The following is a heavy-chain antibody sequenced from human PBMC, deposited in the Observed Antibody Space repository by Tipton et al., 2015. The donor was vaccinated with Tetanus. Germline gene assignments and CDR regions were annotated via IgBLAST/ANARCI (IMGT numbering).Heavy chain of an antibody. D-gene: IGHD6-13*01. Sequence: SLRLSCAASGFTFSSYDMHWVRQATGKGLEWVSAIGTAGDTYYPGSVKGRFTISRENAKNSLYLQMNSLRAEDTALYYCAKDKMSSSWYLIDYWGQGTLVTVSS. J-gene: IGHJ4*02. CDR2: IGTAGDT. V-gene: IGHV3-13*01. CDR1: GFTFSSYD. CDR3: AKDKMSSSWYLIDY.